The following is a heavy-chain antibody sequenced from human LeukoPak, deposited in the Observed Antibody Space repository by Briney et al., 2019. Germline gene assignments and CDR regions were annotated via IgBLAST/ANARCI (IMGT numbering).Heavy chain of an antibody. J-gene: IGHJ1*01. D-gene: IGHD6-13*01. V-gene: IGHV3-30*04. CDR3: AKDWSIAAAGSYFQH. Sequence: GRSLRLSCAASGFTFSSYAMLWVRQAPGKGLEWVAVISYDGSNKYYADSVKGRFTISRDNSKNTLYLQMNSLRAEDTAVYYCAKDWSIAAAGSYFQHWGQGTLVTVSS. CDR2: ISYDGSNK. CDR1: GFTFSSYA.